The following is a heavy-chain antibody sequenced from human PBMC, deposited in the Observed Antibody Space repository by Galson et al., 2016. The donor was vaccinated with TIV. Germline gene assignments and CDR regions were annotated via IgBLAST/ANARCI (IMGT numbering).Heavy chain of an antibody. CDR1: GYSIRSGYY. J-gene: IGHJ3*02. D-gene: IGHD2-8*01. Sequence: SETLSLTCEVSGYSIRSGYYWGWIRQPPGKGLEWIGSIYYSGTTYYSPSLKSRVTILVDTSKNQFSLKLNSVTSADTAVYYCARGDSPNYIGNGHLSFNIWGQGTMVTVSS. V-gene: IGHV4-38-2*01. CDR2: IYYSGTT. CDR3: ARGDSPNYIGNGHLSFNI.